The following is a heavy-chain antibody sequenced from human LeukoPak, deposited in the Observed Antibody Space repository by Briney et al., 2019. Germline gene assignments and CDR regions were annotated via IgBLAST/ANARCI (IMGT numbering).Heavy chain of an antibody. CDR1: GFTFSSYA. CDR3: ARPSYYYYGMDV. J-gene: IGHJ6*02. Sequence: PGGSLRLSCAASGFTFSSYAMHWVRQAPGKGLEWVAVISYDGSNKYYADSVKGRFTISRDNSKNTLYLQMNSLRAEDTAVYYCARPSYYYYGMDVWGQGPRSPSP. CDR2: ISYDGSNK. V-gene: IGHV3-30-3*01.